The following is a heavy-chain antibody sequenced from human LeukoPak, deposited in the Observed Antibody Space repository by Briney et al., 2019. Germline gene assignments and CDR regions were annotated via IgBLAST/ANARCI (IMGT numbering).Heavy chain of an antibody. Sequence: GGSLRLSCAASGFTFSSSAMSWVRQAPGKGLEWVSAISNNGGYTYYADSVQGRFTISRDNSKSTLCLQMNSLRAEDTAVYYCAKQSGYCSDGSCYFPYWGQGTLVTVSS. J-gene: IGHJ4*02. CDR2: ISNNGGYT. CDR1: GFTFSSSA. CDR3: AKQSGYCSDGSCYFPY. D-gene: IGHD2-15*01. V-gene: IGHV3-23*01.